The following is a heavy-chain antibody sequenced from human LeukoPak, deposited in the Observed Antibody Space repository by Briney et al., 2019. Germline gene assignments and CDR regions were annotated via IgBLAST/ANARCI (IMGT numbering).Heavy chain of an antibody. CDR2: ISAYNGNT. Sequence: ASVKVSCKASGYTFTSYGISWVRQAPGQGLEWMGWISAYNGNTNYAQKLQGRVTMTANTSTSTAYMELRSLSSDDTAVYYCAGEGETGGFDYWGQGTLVTVSS. CDR1: GYTFTSYG. V-gene: IGHV1-18*01. J-gene: IGHJ4*02. CDR3: AGEGETGGFDY. D-gene: IGHD3-10*01.